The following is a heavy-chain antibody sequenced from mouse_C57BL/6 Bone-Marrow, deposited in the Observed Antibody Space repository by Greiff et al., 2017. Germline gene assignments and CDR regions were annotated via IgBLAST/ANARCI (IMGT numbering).Heavy chain of an antibody. D-gene: IGHD1-1*01. CDR3: TTVHYDGSSHWYFDV. V-gene: IGHV14-4*01. CDR2: IDPENGDT. Sequence: EVQLQQSGAELVRPGASVKLSCTASGFNIKDDYMHWVKQRPEQGLEWIGWIDPENGDTEYASKFQGKATITADTSSNTAYLQLSSLTSEDTAVYYCTTVHYDGSSHWYFDVWGTGTTVTVSS. J-gene: IGHJ1*03. CDR1: GFNIKDDY.